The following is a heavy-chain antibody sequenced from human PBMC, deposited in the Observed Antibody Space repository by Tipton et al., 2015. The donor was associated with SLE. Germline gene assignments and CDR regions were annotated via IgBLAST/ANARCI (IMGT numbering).Heavy chain of an antibody. CDR1: GFTFSSYA. CDR3: AKSGGRSARGSKIVVPAASDY. CDR2: IRYDGSNK. Sequence: GSLRLSCAASGFTFSSYAMHWVRQAPGKGLEWVAVIRYDGSNKYYADSVKGRFTISRDNSKNTLYLQMNSLRAEDTAVYYCAKSGGRSARGSKIVVPAASDYWGQGTLVTVSS. V-gene: IGHV3-30*02. J-gene: IGHJ4*02. D-gene: IGHD2-2*01.